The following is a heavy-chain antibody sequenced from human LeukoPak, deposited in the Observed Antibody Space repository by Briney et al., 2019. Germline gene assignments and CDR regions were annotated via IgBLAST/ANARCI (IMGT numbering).Heavy chain of an antibody. J-gene: IGHJ4*02. CDR3: VRDGVGAPPFDY. CDR1: GFTFSNHW. V-gene: IGHV3-74*01. CDR2: IKGDGSSI. Sequence: GGSLRLSCVASGFTFSNHWMHWVRQNPGKGLVWVSRIKGDGSSISHADSVTGRFTISRDNAKNTLYLQMDNLRAEDTGVYYCVRDGVGAPPFDYWGEGILVTVSS. D-gene: IGHD1-26*01.